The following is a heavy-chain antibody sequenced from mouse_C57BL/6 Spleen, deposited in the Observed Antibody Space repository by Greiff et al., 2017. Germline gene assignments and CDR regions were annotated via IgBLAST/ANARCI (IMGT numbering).Heavy chain of an antibody. D-gene: IGHD1-1*01. Sequence: EVQLQQSGPVLVKPGASVKMSCKASGYTFTDYYMNWVKQSPGKSLEWIGGINPYNGGTSYNQKFKGKATLTVDKSSSTAYMELSSLTSEDSAVYYCARARDMTTVGGPMDYWGQGTSVTVDS. CDR3: ARARDMTTVGGPMDY. CDR2: INPYNGGT. J-gene: IGHJ4*01. CDR1: GYTFTDYY. V-gene: IGHV1-19*01.